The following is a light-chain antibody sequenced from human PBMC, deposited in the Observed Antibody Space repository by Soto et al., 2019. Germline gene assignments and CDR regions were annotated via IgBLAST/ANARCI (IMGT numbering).Light chain of an antibody. V-gene: IGKV2D-29*02. J-gene: IGKJ5*01. CDR3: MQSTQLPPT. CDR2: EVS. Sequence: DVLMTKHTHSLSVTPGQPASISCKSSQSLLHITGETFLFWCLHKPGQSPQLLIDEVSTRVSGVPDRFSGSGSGTDFTLEISRVETDDVGIYYCMQSTQLPPTSGQGTRPEIK. CDR1: QSLLHITGETF.